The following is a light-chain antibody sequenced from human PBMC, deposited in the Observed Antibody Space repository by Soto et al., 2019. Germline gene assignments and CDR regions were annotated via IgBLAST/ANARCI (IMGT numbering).Light chain of an antibody. V-gene: IGKV1-6*01. J-gene: IGKJ1*01. CDR1: QAISND. CDR3: LQDNKYPWT. Sequence: AIQMTHSPSSLSSSVGDRVTISCRSSQAISNDLGWYQQKPGKAPNLLIYGASSLESGVPSRFSGSGSGTDFTLTSSSLQPEDFATYYCLQDNKYPWTCGQGPEVEI. CDR2: GAS.